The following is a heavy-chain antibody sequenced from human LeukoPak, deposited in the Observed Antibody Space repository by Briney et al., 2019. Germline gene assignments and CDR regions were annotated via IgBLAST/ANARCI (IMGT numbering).Heavy chain of an antibody. D-gene: IGHD3-22*01. V-gene: IGHV3-23*01. CDR2: INCSGGST. J-gene: IGHJ4*02. CDR1: GFPFSSYA. Sequence: GALKLSFAASGFPFSSYAMSWVRPAPGKGLEWVSAINCSGGSTYYADSVKGRFTISRDNSKNTLYLQMNSLRAEDTAVYYCAKVHSSGYYYPYFIDYWGQGTLVNVSS. CDR3: AKVHSSGYYYPYFIDY.